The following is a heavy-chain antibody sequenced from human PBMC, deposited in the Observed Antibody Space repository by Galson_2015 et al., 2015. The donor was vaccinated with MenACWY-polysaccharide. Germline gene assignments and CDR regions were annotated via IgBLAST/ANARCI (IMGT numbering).Heavy chain of an antibody. D-gene: IGHD2-21*02. CDR2: ISGSGGST. V-gene: IGHV3-23*01. CDR3: AKDPSLTYCGGDCYY. J-gene: IGHJ4*02. Sequence: SLRLSCAASRFTFSSYAMSWARQAPGKGLEWVSAISGSGGSTYYADSVKGRFTISRDNSKNTLYLQMNSLRAEDTAVYYCAKDPSLTYCGGDCYYWGQGTLVTVSS. CDR1: RFTFSSYA.